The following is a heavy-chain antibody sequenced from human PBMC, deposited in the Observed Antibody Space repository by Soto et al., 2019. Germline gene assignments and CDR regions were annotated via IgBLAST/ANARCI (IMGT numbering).Heavy chain of an antibody. Sequence: EVQLVESGGGLVQPGGSLRLSCAASGFTFSSYEMNWVRQAPGKGLEWVSYISSSGSTIYYADSVKGRFTISSDNPKNSLYLQRNRLRADDTAVYYCARSYYDILTGYSDNLDYWGQGTLFTVSS. CDR1: GFTFSSYE. D-gene: IGHD3-9*01. J-gene: IGHJ4*02. CDR2: ISSSGSTI. CDR3: ARSYYDILTGYSDNLDY. V-gene: IGHV3-48*03.